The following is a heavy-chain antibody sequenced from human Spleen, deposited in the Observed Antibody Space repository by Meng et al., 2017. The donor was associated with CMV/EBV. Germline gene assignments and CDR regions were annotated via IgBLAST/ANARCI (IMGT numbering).Heavy chain of an antibody. CDR1: GGSISSYY. V-gene: IGHV4-59*08. CDR2: IYYSGST. CDR3: ARGHFRADYGGNSGFDY. D-gene: IGHD4-23*01. J-gene: IGHJ4*02. Sequence: QVQLQESGPGLVKPSETLSLTCTVSGGSISSYYWSWIRQPPGKGLEWIGYIYYSGSTNYNPSLKSRVTISVDTSKNQFSLKLSSVTAADTAVYYCARGHFRADYGGNSGFDYWGQGTLVTVSS.